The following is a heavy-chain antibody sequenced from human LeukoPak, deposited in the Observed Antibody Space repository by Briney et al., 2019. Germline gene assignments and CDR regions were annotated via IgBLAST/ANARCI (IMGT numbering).Heavy chain of an antibody. J-gene: IGHJ4*02. V-gene: IGHV3-33*06. CDR2: IWYDGSNK. Sequence: PGGSLRLSCAASGFTFSSYGMHWVRQAPGKGLEWVAVIWYDGSNKYYADSVKGRFTISRDNSKNTLYLQMNSLRAEDTAVYYRAKTPQPDIIAVAAHFDYWGQGTLVTVSS. CDR3: AKTPQPDIIAVAAHFDY. D-gene: IGHD6-19*01. CDR1: GFTFSSYG.